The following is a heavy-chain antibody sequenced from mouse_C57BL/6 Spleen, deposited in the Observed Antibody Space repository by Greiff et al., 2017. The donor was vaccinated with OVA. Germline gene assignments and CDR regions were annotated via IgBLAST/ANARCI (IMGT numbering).Heavy chain of an antibody. V-gene: IGHV5-4*03. Sequence: EVKLVESGGGLVKPGGSLKLSCAASGFTFSSYAMSWVRQTPEKRLEWVATISDGGSYTYYPDNVKGRFTISRDNAKNNLYLQMSHLKSEDTAMYYCARAGGSSQAWFAYWGQGTLVTVSA. CDR1: GFTFSSYA. CDR2: ISDGGSYT. J-gene: IGHJ3*01. D-gene: IGHD1-1*01. CDR3: ARAGGSSQAWFAY.